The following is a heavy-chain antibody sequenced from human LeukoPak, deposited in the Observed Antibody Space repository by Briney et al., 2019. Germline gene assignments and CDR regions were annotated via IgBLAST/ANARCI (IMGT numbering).Heavy chain of an antibody. V-gene: IGHV1-18*04. J-gene: IGHJ4*02. D-gene: IGHD6-19*01. CDR2: ISANNGNT. Sequence: GASVKVSCKASGYTFTSYGMSWVRQAPGQGLEWMGWISANNGNTNYAQKLQGRVTMTTDTSMSTAYMELRRLRSDDTAVYYCARDPRIAVAGPLGYWGQGTLVTVSS. CDR3: ARDPRIAVAGPLGY. CDR1: GYTFTSYG.